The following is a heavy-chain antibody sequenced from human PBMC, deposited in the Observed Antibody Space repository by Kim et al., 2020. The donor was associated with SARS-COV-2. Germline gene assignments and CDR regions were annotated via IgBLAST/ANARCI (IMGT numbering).Heavy chain of an antibody. J-gene: IGHJ3*02. Sequence: GGSLRLSCAASGFTFSTYSMNWVRQAPGKGLEWVSYINSVSSATYYADSVKGRFTISRDNAKNSLYLQMNSLRAEDTAVYYCARAIAVAGRWAAFDIWG. CDR1: GFTFSTYS. V-gene: IGHV3-48*04. CDR2: INSVSSAT. CDR3: ARAIAVAGRWAAFDI. D-gene: IGHD6-19*01.